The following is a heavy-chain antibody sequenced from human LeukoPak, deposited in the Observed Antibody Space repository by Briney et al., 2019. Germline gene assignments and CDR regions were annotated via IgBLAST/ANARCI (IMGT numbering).Heavy chain of an antibody. CDR2: ISAYNGNT. CDR3: ARTLQNYYYYYMDV. D-gene: IGHD1-1*01. CDR1: GYTFTSYG. V-gene: IGHV1-18*01. Sequence: ASVKVSCKASGYTFTSYGISWVRQAPGQGLEWMGWISAYNGNTNYAQKLQGRVTMTTDTSTSTAYMELRSLRSDDTAAYYCARTLQNYYYYYMDVWGKGTTVTVSS. J-gene: IGHJ6*03.